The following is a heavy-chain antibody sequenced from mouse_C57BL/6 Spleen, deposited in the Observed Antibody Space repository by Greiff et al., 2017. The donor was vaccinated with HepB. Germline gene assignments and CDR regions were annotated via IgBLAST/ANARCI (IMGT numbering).Heavy chain of an antibody. J-gene: IGHJ1*03. Sequence: QVHVKQSGPELVKPGASVKISCKASGYSFTSYYIHWVKQRPGQGLEWIGWIYPGSGNTKYNEKFKGKATLTADTSSSTAYMQLSSLTSEDSAVYYCARFRVVADWYFDVWGTGTTVTVSS. V-gene: IGHV1-66*01. CDR3: ARFRVVADWYFDV. D-gene: IGHD1-1*01. CDR1: GYSFTSYY. CDR2: IYPGSGNT.